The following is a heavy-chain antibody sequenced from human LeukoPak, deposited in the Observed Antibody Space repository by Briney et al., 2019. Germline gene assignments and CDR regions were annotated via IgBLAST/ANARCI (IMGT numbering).Heavy chain of an antibody. V-gene: IGHV4-39*01. CDR1: GGSISSSSYY. CDR2: IYYSGST. J-gene: IGHJ3*02. D-gene: IGHD3-10*01. Sequence: SETLSLTCTVSGGSISSSSYYWGWIRQPPGKGLAWIGSIYYSGSTYYNPSLKSRVTISVDTSKNQFSLKLSSVTAADTAVYYCARPIWFGESPGLHAFDIWGQGTMVTVSS. CDR3: ARPIWFGESPGLHAFDI.